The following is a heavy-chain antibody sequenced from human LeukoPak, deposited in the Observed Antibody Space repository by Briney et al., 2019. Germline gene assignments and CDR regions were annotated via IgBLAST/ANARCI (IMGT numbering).Heavy chain of an antibody. J-gene: IGHJ6*03. CDR2: INPSGGST. CDR3: ARAYSSSWATNYYYMDV. D-gene: IGHD6-13*01. V-gene: IGHV1-46*01. CDR1: GYTFTSYY. Sequence: GASVKVSCKASGYTFTSYYIHWVRQAPGQGLEWMGVINPSGGSTSYAQKFQGRVTMTRNTSISTAYMELSSLRSEDTAVYYCARAYSSSWATNYYYMDVWGKGTTVTISS.